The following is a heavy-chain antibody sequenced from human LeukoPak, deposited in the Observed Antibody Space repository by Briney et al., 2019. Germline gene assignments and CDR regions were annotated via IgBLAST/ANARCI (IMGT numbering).Heavy chain of an antibody. Sequence: PGGSLRLSCEGSGFAFDKYWISWVRQAPGKGLEWVANIKEDGSEKEFLDSVKGRFTISRDNSKKSVYLQMNSLRAEDTAVYYCARDVNRGVFDMWGQGTRDTVSS. V-gene: IGHV3-7*03. CDR2: IKEDGSEK. CDR3: ARDVNRGVFDM. CDR1: GFAFDKYW. J-gene: IGHJ3*02.